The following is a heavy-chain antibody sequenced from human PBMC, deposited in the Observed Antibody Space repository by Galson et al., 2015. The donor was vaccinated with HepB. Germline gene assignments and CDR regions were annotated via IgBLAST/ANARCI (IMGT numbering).Heavy chain of an antibody. CDR1: GFTFSSQA. J-gene: IGHJ3*02. CDR3: AKGFYSGGSCCAEGGFVI. D-gene: IGHD2-15*01. CDR2: ISYDGSKK. V-gene: IGHV3-30*04. Sequence: SLRLSCAASGFTFSSQATHWVRQAPGKGLEWVAVISYDGSKKYYAASVKGRFTISRDNSKNTLFVQMNSLRAEDTAVYYCAKGFYSGGSCCAEGGFVIWDQRTMVSDAS.